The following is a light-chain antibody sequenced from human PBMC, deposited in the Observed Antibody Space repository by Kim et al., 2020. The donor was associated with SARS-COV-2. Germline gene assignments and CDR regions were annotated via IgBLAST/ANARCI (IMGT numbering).Light chain of an antibody. CDR1: QNIIYSSNNKNF. CDR3: QQELATPYT. V-gene: IGKV4-1*01. Sequence: IVMTQSPDSLAASLGERATINCKSSQNIIYSSNNKNFLTWYQQKPGQPPKVLIELASIRESGVPDRFSGSGSATEFTLTISSLQAEDVAVYYCQQELATPYTLGQGTKLEI. J-gene: IGKJ2*01. CDR2: LAS.